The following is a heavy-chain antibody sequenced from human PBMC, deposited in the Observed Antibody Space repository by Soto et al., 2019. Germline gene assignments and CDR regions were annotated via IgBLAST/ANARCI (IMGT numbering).Heavy chain of an antibody. D-gene: IGHD3-3*01. CDR1: GSTFTSYG. CDR3: ARVNVPIFGVVISDYYYYYYMDV. Sequence: QFQLVQSGAEVKKPGASVKVSCKASGSTFTSYGIRWVRQAPGQGLAWMGWISAYNGNTNYAQKLQGRVTITTDTSTSTAYMELRILRSGDTAVYYCARVNVPIFGVVISDYYYYYYMDVWGKGTTVTVSS. CDR2: ISAYNGNT. V-gene: IGHV1-18*01. J-gene: IGHJ6*03.